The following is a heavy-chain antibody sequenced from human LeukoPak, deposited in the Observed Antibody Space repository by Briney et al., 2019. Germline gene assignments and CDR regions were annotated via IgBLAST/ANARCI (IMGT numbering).Heavy chain of an antibody. J-gene: IGHJ4*02. CDR2: ISYDGSNK. Sequence: QTGGSLRLSCAASGFTFSSYAMHWVRQAPGKGLEWVAVISYDGSNKYYADSVKGRFTISRDNSRDTLHLQMNSLRAEDTAVYSCAKASLRYFDWFSDYWGQGTLVTVSS. V-gene: IGHV3-30*18. CDR3: AKASLRYFDWFSDY. D-gene: IGHD3-9*01. CDR1: GFTFSSYA.